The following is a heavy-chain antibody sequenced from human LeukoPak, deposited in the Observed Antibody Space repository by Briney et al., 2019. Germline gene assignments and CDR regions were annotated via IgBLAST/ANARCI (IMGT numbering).Heavy chain of an antibody. CDR1: GGSISSYY. V-gene: IGHV4-59*08. CDR2: IYYSGST. Sequence: SETLSLTCTVSGGSISSYYWSWIRQPPGKGLEWIGYIYYSGSTNYNPSLKSRATISVDTSKNQFSLKLSSVTAADTAVYYCARIFYDFQLDYWGQGTLVTVSS. J-gene: IGHJ4*02. D-gene: IGHD3-3*01. CDR3: ARIFYDFQLDY.